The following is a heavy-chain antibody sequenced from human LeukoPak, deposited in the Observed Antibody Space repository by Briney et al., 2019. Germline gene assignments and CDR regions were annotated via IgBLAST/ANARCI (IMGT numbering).Heavy chain of an antibody. Sequence: GGSLRLSCAASGFTFSSYGMHWVRQAPGKGLEWVAFIRYDGSNKYYADSVKGRFTISRDNSKNTLYLQMNSLRAEDTAVYYCAKESYVNYYYCYMDVWGKGTTVTISS. D-gene: IGHD3-10*02. CDR3: AKESYVNYYYCYMDV. CDR1: GFTFSSYG. J-gene: IGHJ6*03. V-gene: IGHV3-30*02. CDR2: IRYDGSNK.